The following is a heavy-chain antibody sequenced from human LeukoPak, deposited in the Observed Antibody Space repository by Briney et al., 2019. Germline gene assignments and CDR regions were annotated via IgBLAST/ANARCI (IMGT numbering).Heavy chain of an antibody. Sequence: HAGGSLRLSCAASGFTFGDYTMHWVRQAPGKGLEWVSLISWDGGSTYYADSVKGRFTISRDNAKNTLYLQVNSLRAEDTAVYYCAQGGSPGAFDHWGQGTLVTVSS. J-gene: IGHJ4*02. CDR2: ISWDGGST. CDR1: GFTFGDYT. V-gene: IGHV3-43*01. CDR3: AQGGSPGAFDH. D-gene: IGHD1-26*01.